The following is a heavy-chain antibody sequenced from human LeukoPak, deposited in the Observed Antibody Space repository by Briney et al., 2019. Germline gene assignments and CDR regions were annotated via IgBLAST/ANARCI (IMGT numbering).Heavy chain of an antibody. J-gene: IGHJ6*03. V-gene: IGHV3-30*01. Sequence: GGSLRLSCAASGFTFSSYAMHWVRQAPGKGLEWVAVISYDGSNKYYADSVKSRFTISRDNSKNTLYLQMNSLRAEDTAVYYCARDKSITIFGVVIRLYYYYYMDVWGKGTTVTVSS. CDR2: ISYDGSNK. D-gene: IGHD3-3*01. CDR3: ARDKSITIFGVVIRLYYYYYMDV. CDR1: GFTFSSYA.